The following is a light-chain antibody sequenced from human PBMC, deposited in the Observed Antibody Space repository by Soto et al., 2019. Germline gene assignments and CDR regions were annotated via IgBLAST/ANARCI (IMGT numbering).Light chain of an antibody. J-gene: IGKJ1*01. CDR1: QSIRSH. V-gene: IGKV3-15*01. Sequence: IIMSQSPATLSVYPGERATLSCRASQSIRSHLAWYQQKPGQAPRLLIYDASTRATGIPARFSGSGSGTEFTLTISSLQSEDFAVYYCQQYNNLWTFGQGTMVDI. CDR2: DAS. CDR3: QQYNNLWT.